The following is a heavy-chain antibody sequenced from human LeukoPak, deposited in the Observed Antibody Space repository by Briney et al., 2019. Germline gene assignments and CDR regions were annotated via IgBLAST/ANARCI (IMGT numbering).Heavy chain of an antibody. CDR3: ARHAGWFDP. V-gene: IGHV4-34*01. Sequence: MASETLSLTCAVYGGSLSGYYWSWIRQSPGKGLEWIGEINHSGSTNYNPSLKSRVSLSGDTSKNQFSLKLSSVTAADTAVYYCARHAGWFDPWGQGTLVTVSS. CDR1: GGSLSGYY. CDR2: INHSGST. J-gene: IGHJ5*02.